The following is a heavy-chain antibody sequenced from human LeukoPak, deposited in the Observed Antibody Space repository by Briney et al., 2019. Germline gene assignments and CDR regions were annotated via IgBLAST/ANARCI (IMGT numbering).Heavy chain of an antibody. Sequence: GGSLRLSCAAAGFRFSSHGMHWVRQAPAKGVEWVAVIWYDGGNKHYVDSVKGRFTISRDNSKNTLDLQMNSLRAEDTAVYYCARSGGGDYNYAMDVWGQGTTVTVSS. D-gene: IGHD3-16*01. J-gene: IGHJ6*02. V-gene: IGHV3-33*01. CDR1: GFRFSSHG. CDR3: ARSGGGDYNYAMDV. CDR2: IWYDGGNK.